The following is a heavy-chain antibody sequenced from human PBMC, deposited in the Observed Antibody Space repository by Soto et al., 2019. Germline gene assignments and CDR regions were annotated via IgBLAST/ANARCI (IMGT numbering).Heavy chain of an antibody. D-gene: IGHD5-12*01. CDR1: GFTFSNAW. V-gene: IGHV3-15*01. J-gene: IGHJ3*02. Sequence: EVQLVESGGGLVKPGGSLRLSCAASGFTFSNAWMSWVRQAPGKGLEWVGRIKSKTDGGTTDYAAPVKGRFTISRDDSKNTLYLQMNSLKTEDTAVYYCTTDSCYDCAFDIWGQGTMVTVSS. CDR2: IKSKTDGGTT. CDR3: TTDSCYDCAFDI.